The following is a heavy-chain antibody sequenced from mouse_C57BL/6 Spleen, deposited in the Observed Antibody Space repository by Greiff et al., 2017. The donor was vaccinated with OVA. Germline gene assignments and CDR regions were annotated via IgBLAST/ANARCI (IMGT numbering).Heavy chain of an antibody. V-gene: IGHV5-9-1*02. CDR2: ISSGGDYI. D-gene: IGHD1-1*01. CDR3: TRVGYYGSSSYAMDY. CDR1: GFTFSSYA. J-gene: IGHJ4*01. Sequence: EVKLQESGEGLVKPGGSLKLSCAASGFTFSSYAMSWVRQTPEKRLEWVAYISSGGDYIYYADTVKGRFTISRDNARNTLYLQMSSLKSEDTAMYYCTRVGYYGSSSYAMDYWGQGTSVTVSS.